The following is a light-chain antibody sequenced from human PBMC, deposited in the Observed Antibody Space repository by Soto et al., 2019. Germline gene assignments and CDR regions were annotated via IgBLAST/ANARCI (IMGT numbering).Light chain of an antibody. CDR2: GVS. J-gene: IGKJ2*01. Sequence: DIVLTQSPATLSVSPGDTVTLSCRASESLFGFLAWYQQKPGQAPRLLMYGVSTRATGIPARFSGGGSATYFTLTISSLQSEDSAFYFGQSYNDWPFASGLGTRLEI. CDR1: ESLFGF. V-gene: IGKV3-15*01. CDR3: QSYNDWPFA.